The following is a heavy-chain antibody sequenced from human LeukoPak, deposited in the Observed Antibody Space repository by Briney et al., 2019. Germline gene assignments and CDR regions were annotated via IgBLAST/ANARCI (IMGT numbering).Heavy chain of an antibody. CDR3: AKDGSSGIAAAADAFDL. V-gene: IGHV3-23*01. CDR2: ISGGGATS. J-gene: IGHJ3*01. Sequence: GGSLRLSCAASGFTLSIYAMSGVPQAPGKGLEGVSAISGGGATSYYADSVEGRFTISRDISKNTLYLQMNSLRADDTAVYYCAKDGSSGIAAAADAFDLWGQGTMVTVSS. D-gene: IGHD6-13*01. CDR1: GFTLSIYA.